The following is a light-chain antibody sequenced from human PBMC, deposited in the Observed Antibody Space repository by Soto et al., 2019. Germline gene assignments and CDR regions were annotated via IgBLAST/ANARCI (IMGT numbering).Light chain of an antibody. V-gene: IGKV3-20*01. J-gene: IGKJ1*01. CDR2: GAS. CDR3: HDYGSSPWT. Sequence: EIVLTQSPGTLSLSPGERATLSCRASQSVSSNYLAWYQHKPGQTPRLLIYGASSRATGIPDRFSGSGSGTSFSLTITSLETEDFAVLYCHDYGSSPWTFGHGTKVEIK. CDR1: QSVSSNY.